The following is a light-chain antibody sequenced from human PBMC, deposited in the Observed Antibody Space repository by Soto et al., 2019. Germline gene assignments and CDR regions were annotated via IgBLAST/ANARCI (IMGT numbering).Light chain of an antibody. CDR3: QQSYTTRWT. V-gene: IGKV1-39*01. Sequence: DIQMTQSPSSLSASVGDRVTITCRASQSISTSLNWYQQKPGKAPKLLIYSASTLQSGVPSGFSGSGSGTDFTLTISSLQPEDFATYYCQQSYTTRWTFGQGTKVEVK. CDR1: QSISTS. CDR2: SAS. J-gene: IGKJ1*01.